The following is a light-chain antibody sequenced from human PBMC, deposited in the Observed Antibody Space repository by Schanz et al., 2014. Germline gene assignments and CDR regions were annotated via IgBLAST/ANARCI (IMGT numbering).Light chain of an antibody. V-gene: IGKV3-20*01. CDR1: QSVSRY. CDR2: AAS. CDR3: QQYDGSVT. Sequence: EIVLTQSPATLSLSPGERATLSCRASQSVSRYLAWYQQKPGQAPRLLLFAASTRATGIPDRFSGSWSGTDFTLTISRLEPEDFAVYYCQQYDGSVTFGQGTRLEIK. J-gene: IGKJ5*01.